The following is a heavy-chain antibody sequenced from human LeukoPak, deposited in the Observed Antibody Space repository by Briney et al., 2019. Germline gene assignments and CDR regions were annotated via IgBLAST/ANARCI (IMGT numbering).Heavy chain of an antibody. CDR1: GGSISNYY. V-gene: IGHV4-59*13. CDR3: ARDQYSGRFDY. D-gene: IGHD1-26*01. CDR2: VYYSGNP. Sequence: SETLSLTCTVSGGSISNYYWSWIRQPPGKGLECVGYVYYSGNPDYNPSLKSRVTISIDTSKNQFPLKLSSVTAADTAVYYCARDQYSGRFDYWGQGTLVTVSS. J-gene: IGHJ4*02.